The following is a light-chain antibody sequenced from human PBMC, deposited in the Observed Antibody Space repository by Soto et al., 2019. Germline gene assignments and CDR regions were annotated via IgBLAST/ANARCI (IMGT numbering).Light chain of an antibody. CDR3: QHLNSFPIP. J-gene: IGKJ3*01. V-gene: IGKV1-9*01. CDR1: QGIANF. Sequence: IQLTQSPSSLSASVGDRVTISCRASQGIANFLAWYQQKPGKAPKLLIYGASTLQSGVPSRFSGSGSGTDFTLTISSLQPEGFATYYCQHLNSFPIPFGPGTKVDIK. CDR2: GAS.